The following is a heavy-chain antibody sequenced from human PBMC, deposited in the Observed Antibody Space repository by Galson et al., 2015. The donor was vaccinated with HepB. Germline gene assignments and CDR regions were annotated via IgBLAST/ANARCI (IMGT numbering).Heavy chain of an antibody. CDR1: GYTLSSFS. CDR3: ARGAFLVVVDSTQNSWFDP. D-gene: IGHD2-15*01. J-gene: IGHJ5*01. Sequence: SVKVSCKASGYTLSSFSIPWVRQAPGQGLEWMGWFSRYNRKKDYAQQLQGRVTMTTDTSTNTAYMELKSLRSDDTAVYYCARGAFLVVVDSTQNSWFDPWGQGTLVTVSS. V-gene: IGHV1-18*01. CDR2: FSRYNRKK.